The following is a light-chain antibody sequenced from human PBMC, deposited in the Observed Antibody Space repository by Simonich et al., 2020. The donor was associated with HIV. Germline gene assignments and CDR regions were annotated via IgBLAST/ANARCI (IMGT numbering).Light chain of an antibody. J-gene: IGKJ3*01. Sequence: IVMTQSPATLSVSPGERATLSCRASQSIASNLAWYQQKPGQAPRLLIYGASSRATGVPARFSGSGFGTEFSLTISSMQSEDFAVYYCQQYNNWPSPFTFGPGTKVYIK. V-gene: IGKV3-15*01. CDR1: QSIASN. CDR2: GAS. CDR3: QQYNNWPSPFT.